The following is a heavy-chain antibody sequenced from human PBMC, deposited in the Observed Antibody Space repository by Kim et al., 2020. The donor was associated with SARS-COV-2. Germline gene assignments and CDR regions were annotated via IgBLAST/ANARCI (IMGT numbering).Heavy chain of an antibody. CDR2: ISGSGDST. Sequence: GGSLRLSCAASGFTFSIYAMNWVRQAPGKGLEWVSAISGSGDSTYYADSVKGRFTISRDNSKNTLYLQMNSLRAEDTAVYYCAKGLVRNGATDTIFDYWGQGTLVTVSS. J-gene: IGHJ4*02. D-gene: IGHD1-26*01. CDR3: AKGLVRNGATDTIFDY. V-gene: IGHV3-23*01. CDR1: GFTFSIYA.